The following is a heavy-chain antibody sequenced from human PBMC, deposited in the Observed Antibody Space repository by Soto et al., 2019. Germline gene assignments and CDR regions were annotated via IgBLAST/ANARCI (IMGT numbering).Heavy chain of an antibody. CDR2: INAGNGNT. D-gene: IGHD3-10*01. Sequence: ASVKVSCKASGYTFTSYAMHWVRQAPGQRLKWMGWINAGNGNTKYSQKFQGRVTITRDTSASTAYMELSSLRSEDTAVYYCARGRWFGELSPYYYYYYMDVRGKGTTVTVSS. CDR1: GYTFTSYA. V-gene: IGHV1-3*01. CDR3: ARGRWFGELSPYYYYYYMDV. J-gene: IGHJ6*03.